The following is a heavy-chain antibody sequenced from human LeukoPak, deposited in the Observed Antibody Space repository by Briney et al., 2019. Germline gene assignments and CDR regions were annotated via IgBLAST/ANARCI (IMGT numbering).Heavy chain of an antibody. Sequence: GGSLRLSCAASGFTFSSYAMSWVRQAPGKGLEWVSAISGSGGSTYYADSVKGRFTISRDNSKNTLFLQMNSLRVEDTAVYYCAKDGQYYDILTGFYNARAFDYWGQGTLVTVYS. CDR1: GFTFSSYA. CDR2: ISGSGGST. V-gene: IGHV3-23*01. D-gene: IGHD3-9*01. J-gene: IGHJ4*02. CDR3: AKDGQYYDILTGFYNARAFDY.